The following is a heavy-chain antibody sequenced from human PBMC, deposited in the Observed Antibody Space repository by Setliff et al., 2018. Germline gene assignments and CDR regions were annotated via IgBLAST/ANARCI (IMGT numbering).Heavy chain of an antibody. Sequence: ASVKVSCKASGYTFTGYYMHWVRQAPGQGLEWMGRINPNSGGTSYAQKFQGRVTMTRDTSISTAYMELSRLRSDDTAVYYCARDYFYGNYYYYMDVWGKGTTVTVSS. CDR1: GYTFTGYY. CDR2: INPNSGGT. V-gene: IGHV1-2*06. CDR3: ARDYFYGNYYYYMDV. D-gene: IGHD3-3*01. J-gene: IGHJ6*03.